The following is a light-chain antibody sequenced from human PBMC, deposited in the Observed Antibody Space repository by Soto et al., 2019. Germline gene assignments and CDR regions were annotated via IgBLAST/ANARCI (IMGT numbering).Light chain of an antibody. CDR3: LQDYNYPLT. CDR2: AAA. Sequence: AIQMTQSPSSLSAAVGDRVTITCRASQGIRNDLGCYQQKPGKAPKLLIYAAASLQSGVPSRFSGSGSGTDFTLTISSLQPEDFATYYCLQDYNYPLTFGQGTKVEIK. V-gene: IGKV1-6*01. J-gene: IGKJ1*01. CDR1: QGIRND.